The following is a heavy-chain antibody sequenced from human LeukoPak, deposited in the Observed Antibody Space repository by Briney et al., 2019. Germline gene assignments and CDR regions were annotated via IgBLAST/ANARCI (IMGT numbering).Heavy chain of an antibody. V-gene: IGHV4-31*03. CDR1: GGSISSGGYY. Sequence: SETLSLTCTVSGGSISSGGYYWSWLRQPPGKGLEWIGYIYYSGSTYYNPSLKSRVTISVDTSKNQFSLKLSSVTAADTAVYYCARESTIFGVVRAFDIWGQGTMVTVSS. CDR2: IYYSGST. CDR3: ARESTIFGVVRAFDI. D-gene: IGHD3-3*01. J-gene: IGHJ3*02.